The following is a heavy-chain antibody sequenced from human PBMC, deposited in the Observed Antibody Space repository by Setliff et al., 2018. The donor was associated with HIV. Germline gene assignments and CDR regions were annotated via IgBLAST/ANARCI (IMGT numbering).Heavy chain of an antibody. CDR3: ARHDGTYCGGDCYLLGYFDL. J-gene: IGHJ2*01. V-gene: IGHV4-38-2*02. CDR2: IYHSGSI. CDR1: GGSISSHY. D-gene: IGHD2-21*02. Sequence: SETLSLTCTVSGGSISSHYWGWIRQPPGKGLEWIGSIYHSGSIYYNPSLKSRVTISVDTSKNQFSLKLSSVTAADTAVYYCARHDGTYCGGDCYLLGYFDLWGRGTLVTVSS.